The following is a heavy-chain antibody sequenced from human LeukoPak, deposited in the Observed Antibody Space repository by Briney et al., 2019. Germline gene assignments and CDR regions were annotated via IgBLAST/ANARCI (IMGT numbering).Heavy chain of an antibody. CDR3: TTRRGYTSSPYFDY. CDR2: IFGKTDGGTT. Sequence: GGSLRLSCAASGFTFSIASMSWVRQAPGKGLEWVGHIFGKTDGGTTDHPAPVKGRFSISRDDSKNTLYLQMSSLKTEDTAVYYCTTRRGYTSSPYFDYWGQGTLVTVSS. V-gene: IGHV3-15*01. D-gene: IGHD6-13*01. J-gene: IGHJ4*02. CDR1: GFTFSIAS.